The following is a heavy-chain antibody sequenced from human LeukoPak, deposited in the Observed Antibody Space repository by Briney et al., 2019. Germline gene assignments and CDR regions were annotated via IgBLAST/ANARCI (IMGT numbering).Heavy chain of an antibody. CDR1: GFTVSSNY. Sequence: PGGSLRLSCAASGFTVSSNYMSWVRQAPGKGLEWVSVVYTGGSTYYADSVKGRFTISRHNSRNTLYLQMNNLTTEDTAVYYCASQSGAWYVGFDYWGQGTLVTVSS. D-gene: IGHD6-19*01. CDR3: ASQSGAWYVGFDY. J-gene: IGHJ4*02. CDR2: VYTGGST. V-gene: IGHV3-53*04.